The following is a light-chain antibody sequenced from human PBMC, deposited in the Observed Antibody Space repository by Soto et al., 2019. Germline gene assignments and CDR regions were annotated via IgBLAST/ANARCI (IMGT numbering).Light chain of an antibody. CDR3: QSYDSSNPVV. J-gene: IGLJ2*01. Sequence: NFMLTQPHSVSESPGKTVTISCTRSSGSIASNYVQWYQQRPGSAPTTLIYEDDQRPSGVPDRFSGSIDRSSNSASLTISGLKTEDEADYYCQSYDSSNPVVFGGGTQLTV. CDR2: EDD. CDR1: SGSIASNY. V-gene: IGLV6-57*04.